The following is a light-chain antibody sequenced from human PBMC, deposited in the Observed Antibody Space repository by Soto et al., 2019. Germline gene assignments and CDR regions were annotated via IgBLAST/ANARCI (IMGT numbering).Light chain of an antibody. V-gene: IGKV3-15*01. CDR1: QSISDT. CDR2: GAS. Sequence: EIVMTQSPATLSVSQGGRATLSCRASQSISDTLAWYQQKPGQAPRLLIYGASRRATGFPARFSGSGSGTDFTLTISSLQSEDFAVYYCQQYDNWPWTFGQGTKVEI. J-gene: IGKJ1*01. CDR3: QQYDNWPWT.